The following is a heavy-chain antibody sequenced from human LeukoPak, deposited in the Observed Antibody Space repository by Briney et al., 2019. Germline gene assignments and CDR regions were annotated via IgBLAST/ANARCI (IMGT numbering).Heavy chain of an antibody. V-gene: IGHV3-53*04. CDR3: VRAHLRLPDR. J-gene: IGHJ5*02. Sequence: GGSLRLSCAASGFTVSSNYMSWARQAPGKGLEWVSVIYSGGSTYYADSAKGRFTIFRHKSMNTVYLQMNSLRAEDTAVYYCVRAHLRLPDRWGQGTLVTVSS. CDR1: GFTVSSNY. CDR2: IYSGGST.